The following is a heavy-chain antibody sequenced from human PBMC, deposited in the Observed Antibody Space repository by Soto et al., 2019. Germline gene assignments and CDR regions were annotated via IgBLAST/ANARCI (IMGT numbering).Heavy chain of an antibody. CDR3: ARNTDHRLVRGWLDP. Sequence: QGQLHESGGGVVHPGTSLRLSCAASGLTFSSSAMHWVRQAPGKGLEWVAMISHDGSHEYYGDSVKGRFSVSRDNSHNILHLQMNSLRIEDTAVYFCARNTDHRLVRGWLDPWGQGTLVTASS. J-gene: IGHJ5*02. V-gene: IGHV3-30-3*01. D-gene: IGHD3-10*01. CDR1: GLTFSSSA. CDR2: ISHDGSHE.